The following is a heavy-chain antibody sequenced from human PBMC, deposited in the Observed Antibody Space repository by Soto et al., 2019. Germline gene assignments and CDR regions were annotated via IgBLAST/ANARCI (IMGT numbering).Heavy chain of an antibody. V-gene: IGHV3-7*01. CDR2: IKQDGSEK. J-gene: IGHJ4*02. CDR1: GFTFSSFW. D-gene: IGHD5-12*01. Sequence: GGSLRLSCAVSGFTFSSFWMSWVRQAPGKGLEWVATIKQDGSEKYYVDSVKGRFTIPRDNAENSLYLHMNSLSAEDTAVYFCARDVGYDYVNWGQGTLVTVSS. CDR3: ARDVGYDYVN.